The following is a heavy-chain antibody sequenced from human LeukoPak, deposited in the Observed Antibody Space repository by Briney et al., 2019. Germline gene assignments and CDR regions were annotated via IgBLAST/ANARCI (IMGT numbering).Heavy chain of an antibody. Sequence: GGSLRLSCAASGFTFISYGTHWVRQAPGKGLEWVALIRYDGSEKYYADSVKGRFTISRDNSKNTLYLQMNSLRVEDTAVYYCAARDFWSGPASDDWGQGTLVTVSS. CDR1: GFTFISYG. CDR2: IRYDGSEK. CDR3: AARDFWSGPASDD. V-gene: IGHV3-30*02. J-gene: IGHJ4*02. D-gene: IGHD3-3*01.